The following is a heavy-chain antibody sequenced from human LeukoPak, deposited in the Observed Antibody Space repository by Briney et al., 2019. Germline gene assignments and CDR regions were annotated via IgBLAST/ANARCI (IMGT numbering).Heavy chain of an antibody. CDR1: GGSISSGDYY. D-gene: IGHD1-14*01. J-gene: IGHJ4*02. Sequence: PSETLSLTCTVSGGSISSGDYYWSWIRQPPGKGLEWIGYIYYSGSTNYNPSLKSRVTISVDTSKNQFSLKLSSVTAADTAVYYCARQSHNRDSDYWGQGTLVTVSS. CDR2: IYYSGST. CDR3: ARQSHNRDSDY. V-gene: IGHV4-30-4*01.